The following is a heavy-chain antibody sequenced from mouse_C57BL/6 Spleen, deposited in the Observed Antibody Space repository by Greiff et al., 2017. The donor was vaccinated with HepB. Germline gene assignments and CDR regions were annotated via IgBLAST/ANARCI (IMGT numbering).Heavy chain of an antibody. CDR2: INPSNGGT. D-gene: IGHD1-1*01. CDR1: GYTFTSYW. J-gene: IGHJ1*03. Sequence: QVQLQQPGTELVKPGASVKLSCKASGYTFTSYWMHWVKQRPGQGLEWIGNINPSNGGTNYNEKFKSKATLTVDKSSSTAYMQRSSLTSEDSAVYYCARSRGSSYGYFDVWGTGTTVTVSS. V-gene: IGHV1-53*01. CDR3: ARSRGSSYGYFDV.